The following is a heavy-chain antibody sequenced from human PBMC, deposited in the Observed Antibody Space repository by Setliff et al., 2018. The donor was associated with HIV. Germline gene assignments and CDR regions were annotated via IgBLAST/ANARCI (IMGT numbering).Heavy chain of an antibody. CDR2: INTNTGKP. V-gene: IGHV7-4-1*02. D-gene: IGHD3-9*01. J-gene: IGHJ5*02. CDR1: GYTFRSYG. CDR3: ASFSGYIDWSTHNWFDP. Sequence: GASVKVSCKASGYTFRSYGINWVRQAPGQGLERMGWINTNTGKPTYAQGFTGRYVFSLDTSVSAAYLQINSLKAEDSVVYYCASFSGYIDWSTHNWFDPWGQGTLVTVSS.